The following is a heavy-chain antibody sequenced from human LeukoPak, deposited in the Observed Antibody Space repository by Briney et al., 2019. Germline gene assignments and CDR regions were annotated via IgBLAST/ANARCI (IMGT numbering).Heavy chain of an antibody. Sequence: GGSLRLSCAASGFTFSSYGMHWVRQAPGKGLEWVAVISYDGSNKYYADSVKGRFTISRDNSKNTLYLQMNSLRAEDTAVYYCAKDGYGDYTSFDHWGQGTLVTVSS. CDR1: GFTFSSYG. CDR3: AKDGYGDYTSFDH. V-gene: IGHV3-30*18. J-gene: IGHJ4*02. D-gene: IGHD4-17*01. CDR2: ISYDGSNK.